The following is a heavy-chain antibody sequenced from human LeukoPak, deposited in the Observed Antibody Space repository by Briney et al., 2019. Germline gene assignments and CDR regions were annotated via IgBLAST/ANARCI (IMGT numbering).Heavy chain of an antibody. CDR3: ARGRNYYDSSGYSDY. CDR2: INHSGST. D-gene: IGHD3-22*01. CDR1: GGSFSGYY. J-gene: IGHJ4*02. Sequence: SETLSLTCAVYGGSFSGYYWSWIRQPPGKGLEWIWEINHSGSTNYNPSLKSRVTISVDTSKNQFSLKLSSVTAADTAVYYCARGRNYYDSSGYSDYWGQGTLVTVSS. V-gene: IGHV4-34*01.